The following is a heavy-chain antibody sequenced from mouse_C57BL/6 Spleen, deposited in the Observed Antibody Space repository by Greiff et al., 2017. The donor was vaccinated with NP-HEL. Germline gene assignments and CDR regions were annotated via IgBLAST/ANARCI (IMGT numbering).Heavy chain of an antibody. CDR2: IDPSDSYT. Sequence: QVQLQQPGAELVKPGASVKLSCKASGYTFTSYWMQWVKQRPGQGLEWIGEIDPSDSYTNYNQKFKGKATLTVDTSSSTAYMQLSSLTSEDSAVYYGAKLRGPAMDYWGQGTSVTVSS. CDR1: GYTFTSYW. J-gene: IGHJ4*01. CDR3: AKLRGPAMDY. V-gene: IGHV1-50*01.